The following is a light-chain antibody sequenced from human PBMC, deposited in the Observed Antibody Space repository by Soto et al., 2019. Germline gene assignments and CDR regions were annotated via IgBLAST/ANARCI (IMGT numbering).Light chain of an antibody. CDR3: SSYTSISTYV. CDR1: ISDIGSYHY. CDR2: EVT. Sequence: QSVLTQPASVSGSLGQSITISCTGTISDIGSYHYVSWYQHHPGKAPKLIIYEVTNRPSGVSNRFSGSKSGNTASLTISGLQAEDEADYYCSSYTSISTYVFGTGTKLTVL. V-gene: IGLV2-14*01. J-gene: IGLJ1*01.